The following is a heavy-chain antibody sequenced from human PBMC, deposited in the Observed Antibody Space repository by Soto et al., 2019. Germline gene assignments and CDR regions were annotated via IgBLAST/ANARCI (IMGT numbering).Heavy chain of an antibody. D-gene: IGHD1-1*01. V-gene: IGHV1-18*01. CDR2: ISAHNGNT. CDR3: ARGRYGDY. CDR1: GYGFTTYG. J-gene: IGHJ4*02. Sequence: QVHLVQSGAEVKKPGASVKVSCKGSGYGFTTYGITWVRQAPGQGLEWMAWISAHNGNTNYAQKLXXXXXVTXXTXTSTXXMXXXXLRSDDTAVYYCARGRYGDYWGQGALVTVSS.